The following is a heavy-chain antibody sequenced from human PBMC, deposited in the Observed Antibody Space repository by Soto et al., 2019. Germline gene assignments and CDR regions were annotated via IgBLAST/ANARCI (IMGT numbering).Heavy chain of an antibody. V-gene: IGHV1-2*04. CDR3: ARDMVPIFGVVSGYGMDV. D-gene: IGHD3-3*01. CDR2: INPNSGGT. Sequence: GASVKVSCKASGYTFTGYYMHWVRQAPGQGLEWMGWINPNSGGTNYAQKFQGWVTMTRDTSISTAYMELSRLRSDDTAVYYCARDMVPIFGVVSGYGMDVWGQGPTVTVSS. CDR1: GYTFTGYY. J-gene: IGHJ6*02.